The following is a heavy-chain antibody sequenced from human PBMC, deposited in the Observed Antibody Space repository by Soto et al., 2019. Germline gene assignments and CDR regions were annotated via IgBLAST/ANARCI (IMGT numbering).Heavy chain of an antibody. CDR3: AKDRRAGGNSAFYFDF. CDR2: ISATGGGT. D-gene: IGHD3-16*01. J-gene: IGHJ4*02. V-gene: IGHV3-23*01. CDR1: GFEVINYA. Sequence: GGSLRLSCAASGFEVINYAMIWCGHSAGKGLEWVSLISATGGGTYYADSVKGRFTISRDNSHNTLYLQVHSLTAEDTAVYYCAKDRRAGGNSAFYFDFWGQGAQVTVSS.